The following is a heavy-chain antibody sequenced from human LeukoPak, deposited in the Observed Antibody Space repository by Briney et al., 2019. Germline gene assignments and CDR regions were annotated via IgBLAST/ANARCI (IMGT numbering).Heavy chain of an antibody. CDR1: GFSVGSGYF. CDR2: VHHSGNT. Sequence: KTSETLSLTCAASGFSVGSGYFWGWIRQPPGKGLEWIGSVHHSGNTYYNPSLKSRVAASVDTSKNQFSLRLNSVTAADTAIYHCARIKNIAVAADYFDSWGQGTLVTVSS. J-gene: IGHJ4*02. CDR3: ARIKNIAVAADYFDS. D-gene: IGHD6-19*01. V-gene: IGHV4-38-2*01.